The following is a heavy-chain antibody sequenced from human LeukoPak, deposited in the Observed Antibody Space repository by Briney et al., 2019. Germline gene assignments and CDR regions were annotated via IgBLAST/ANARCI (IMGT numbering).Heavy chain of an antibody. CDR1: GFTFSSYS. D-gene: IGHD4-11*01. J-gene: IGHJ4*02. Sequence: GGSLRLSCAASGFTFSSYSMNWVRQAPGKGLEWVSSISSSSSYIYYADSVKGRFTISRDNSKNTLYLQMNSLRAEDTAVYYCGGETTVTPWGVFDYWGQGTLVTVSS. CDR3: GGETTVTPWGVFDY. CDR2: ISSSSSYI. V-gene: IGHV3-21*01.